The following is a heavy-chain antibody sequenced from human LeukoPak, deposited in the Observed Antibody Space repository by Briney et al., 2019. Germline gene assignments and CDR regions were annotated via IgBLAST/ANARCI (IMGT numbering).Heavy chain of an antibody. Sequence: PSETLSLTCSVSAGSIRSYYWSWIRQPPGKGLEWIGYIYYSGSTYYNPSLKSRVTISVDTSKNQFSLKLSSVTAADTAVYYCAQGLPRYGSLDWGQGTLVTVSS. J-gene: IGHJ4*02. CDR2: IYYSGST. D-gene: IGHD3-10*01. CDR3: AQGLPRYGSLD. CDR1: AGSIRSYY. V-gene: IGHV4-59*06.